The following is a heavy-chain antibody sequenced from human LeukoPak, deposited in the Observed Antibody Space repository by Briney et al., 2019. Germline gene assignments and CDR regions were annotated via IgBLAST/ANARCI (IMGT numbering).Heavy chain of an antibody. CDR2: IYSGGST. Sequence: GGSLRLSCAASGFTVSSNYMSWVRQAPGKGLEWVSVIYSGGSTYYADSVKGRFTISRDNSKNTLYLQMNSLRAEGTAVYYCARNRNLKMVRGVSYYFDYWGQGTLVTVSS. D-gene: IGHD3-10*01. V-gene: IGHV3-53*01. J-gene: IGHJ4*02. CDR1: GFTVSSNY. CDR3: ARNRNLKMVRGVSYYFDY.